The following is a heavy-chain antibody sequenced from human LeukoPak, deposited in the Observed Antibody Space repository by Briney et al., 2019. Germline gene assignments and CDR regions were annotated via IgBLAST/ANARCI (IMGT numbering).Heavy chain of an antibody. J-gene: IGHJ6*02. V-gene: IGHV3-7*01. Sequence: PGRSLRLSCAASGFTFSSYGMHWVRQAPGKGLEWVANIKQDGSEKYYVDSVKGRFTISRDNAKNSLYLQMNSLRAEDTAVYWCARDDDYYYYGLDVWGQGTTVTVSS. CDR2: IKQDGSEK. CDR3: ARDDDYYYYGLDV. CDR1: GFTFSSYG.